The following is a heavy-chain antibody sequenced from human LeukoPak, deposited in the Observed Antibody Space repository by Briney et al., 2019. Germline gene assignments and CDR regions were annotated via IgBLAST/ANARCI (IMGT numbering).Heavy chain of an antibody. CDR3: ARYHARGSSSMDY. CDR1: GFTFSSYW. Sequence: GGSLRLSCAASGFTFSSYWMSWVRQAPGKGLEWVANIKQDGSEKYYVDSVKGRSTISRDNAKNSLYLQMNSLRAEDTAVYYCARYHARGSSSMDYWGQGTLVTVSS. D-gene: IGHD1-26*01. J-gene: IGHJ4*02. CDR2: IKQDGSEK. V-gene: IGHV3-7*01.